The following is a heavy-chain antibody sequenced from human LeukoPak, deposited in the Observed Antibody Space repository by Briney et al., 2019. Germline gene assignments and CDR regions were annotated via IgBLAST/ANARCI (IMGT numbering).Heavy chain of an antibody. CDR1: GYTFTSYG. V-gene: IGHV1-18*01. CDR3: ARRRGYSSSWYIRAFDI. D-gene: IGHD6-13*01. CDR2: ISAYNGNT. J-gene: IGHJ3*02. Sequence: ASVKVSCKASGYTFTSYGISWVRQASGQGLEWMGWISAYNGNTNYAQKLQGRVTMTTDTSTSTAYMELRSLRSDDTAVYYCARRRGYSSSWYIRAFDIWGQGTMVTVSS.